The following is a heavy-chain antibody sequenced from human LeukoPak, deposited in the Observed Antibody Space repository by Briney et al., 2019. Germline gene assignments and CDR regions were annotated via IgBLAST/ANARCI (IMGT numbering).Heavy chain of an antibody. J-gene: IGHJ4*02. CDR2: ISSDGRIT. CDR1: GFTFRSYA. CDR3: ARVSGWYWFDN. Sequence: GGSLRLSCEASGFTFRSYAMHWVRQAPGKGLEYVSAISSDGRITYYANSVKGRFTISIDNTKNTLYLQMGSLRAEDMAVYYCARVSGWYWFDNWGQGTLVTVSS. D-gene: IGHD6-19*01. V-gene: IGHV3-64*01.